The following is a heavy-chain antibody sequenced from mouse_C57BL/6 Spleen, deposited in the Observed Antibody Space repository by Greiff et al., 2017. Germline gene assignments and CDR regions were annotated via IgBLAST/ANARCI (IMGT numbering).Heavy chain of an antibody. CDR2: VDPENGVT. Sequence: EVQLQQSGAELVRPGASVKLSCKASGFNIKDDYMHWVKQRPEQGLEWIGWVDPENGVTAYASKFQGKATITADTSSNTAYLQLSSLTSEDTAVYYCTCDDYDGIAYWGQGTLVTVSA. J-gene: IGHJ3*01. V-gene: IGHV14-4*01. CDR3: TCDDYDGIAY. CDR1: GFNIKDDY. D-gene: IGHD2-4*01.